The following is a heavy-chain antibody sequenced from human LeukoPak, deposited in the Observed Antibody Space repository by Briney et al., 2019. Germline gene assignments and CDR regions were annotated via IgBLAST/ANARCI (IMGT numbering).Heavy chain of an antibody. CDR1: GFTFSSYS. Sequence: GGSLRLSCAASGFTFSSYSMNWVRQSPGKGLEWVSYISRSSSTIYYADSVKGRFTISRDNAKNSLYLQMNSLRDEDTAVYYCARDRSRSRITMIVVSRGRGTSDAFDIWGQGTMVTVSS. CDR3: ARDRSRSRITMIVVSRGRGTSDAFDI. CDR2: ISRSSSTI. J-gene: IGHJ3*02. V-gene: IGHV3-48*02. D-gene: IGHD3-22*01.